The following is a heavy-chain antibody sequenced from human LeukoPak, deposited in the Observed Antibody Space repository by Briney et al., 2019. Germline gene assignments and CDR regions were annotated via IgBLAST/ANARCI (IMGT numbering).Heavy chain of an antibody. D-gene: IGHD3-3*01. J-gene: IGHJ4*02. Sequence: SETLSLTCTVSGGSISSSSYYWSWIRQPPGKGLEWIGEINHSGSTNYNPSLKSRVTISVDTSKNQFSLKLSSVTAADTAVYYCARGRRYDFWSGYYRKTNYFDYWGQGTLVTVSS. CDR3: ARGRRYDFWSGYYRKTNYFDY. CDR1: GGSISSSSYY. V-gene: IGHV4-39*07. CDR2: INHSGST.